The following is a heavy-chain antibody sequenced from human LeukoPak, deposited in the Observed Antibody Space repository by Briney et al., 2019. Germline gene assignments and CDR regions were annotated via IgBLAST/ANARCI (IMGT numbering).Heavy chain of an antibody. V-gene: IGHV1-18*01. CDR2: ISAYNGDT. CDR1: GYTLTSYD. CDR3: ARAYSSGSWFDP. J-gene: IGHJ5*02. Sequence: GASVKVSCKASGYTLTSYDINWVRQAPGQGLEWMGWISAYNGDTNYAQKLQGRVTMTTDTSTSTAYMELRSLRSDDTAVYYCARAYSSGSWFDPWGQGTLVTVSS. D-gene: IGHD6-19*01.